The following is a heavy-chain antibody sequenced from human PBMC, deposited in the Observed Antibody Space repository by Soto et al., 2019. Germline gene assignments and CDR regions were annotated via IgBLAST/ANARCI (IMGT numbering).Heavy chain of an antibody. J-gene: IGHJ4*02. CDR3: ARGRYGDY. V-gene: IGHV1-18*01. CDR1: GYTFTSYG. D-gene: IGHD1-1*01. Sequence: QVHLVQSGAEVKKPGASVKVSCKGSGYTFTSYGITWVRQAPGQGLEWMGWISAHNGNTDYARRLQGRVTVTRDTSTSTAYMELRSRRSADTAVYYCARGRYGDYWGQGALVTVSS. CDR2: ISAHNGNT.